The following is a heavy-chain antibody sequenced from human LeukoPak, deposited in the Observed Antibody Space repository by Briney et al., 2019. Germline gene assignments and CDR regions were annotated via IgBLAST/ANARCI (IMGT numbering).Heavy chain of an antibody. J-gene: IGHJ3*02. D-gene: IGHD3-10*01. CDR3: ARSLYYYGSDSFDI. V-gene: IGHV4-34*01. CDR2: INHSGTI. Sequence: SETLSLTCAVYGDSFSGYYRGWIRQPPGKGLEWIGEINHSGTINYNPSLKSRVTILVDTSKNQFSLKLSSVTAADTAVYYCARSLYYYGSDSFDIWGQGTMVTVSS. CDR1: GDSFSGYY.